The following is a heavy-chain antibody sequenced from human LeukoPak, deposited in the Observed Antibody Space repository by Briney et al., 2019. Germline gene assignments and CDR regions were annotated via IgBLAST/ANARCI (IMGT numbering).Heavy chain of an antibody. CDR3: ARNPDSDHFDY. CDR1: GESFSDYY. V-gene: IGHV4-34*01. J-gene: IGHJ4*02. CDR2: IPHSGST. Sequence: SETLSLTRAVYGESFSDYYWSWIRQPPGKGLEWIGEIPHSGSTNYNPSLKSRVTMSLDTSKNQFSLNLTSVTAADTAVYYCARNPDSDHFDYWGQGTLVTVSS. D-gene: IGHD1-14*01.